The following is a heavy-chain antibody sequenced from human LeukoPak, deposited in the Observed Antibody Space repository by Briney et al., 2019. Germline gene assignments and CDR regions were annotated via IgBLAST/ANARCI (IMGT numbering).Heavy chain of an antibody. CDR3: ARVRGDAFDI. CDR1: GGSISSSSYY. V-gene: IGHV4-39*01. J-gene: IGHJ3*02. CDR2: IYYSGST. Sequence: SQTLSLTCTVSGGSISSSSYYWGWIRQPPGKGLEWIGSIYYSGSTYYNPSLKSRVTISVDTSKNQFSLKLSSVTAADTAVYYCARVRGDAFDIWGQGTMVTVSS.